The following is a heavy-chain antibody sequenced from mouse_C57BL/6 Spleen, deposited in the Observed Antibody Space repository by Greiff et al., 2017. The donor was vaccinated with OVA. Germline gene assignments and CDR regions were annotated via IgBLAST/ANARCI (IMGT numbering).Heavy chain of an antibody. CDR1: GYAFSSSW. J-gene: IGHJ1*03. CDR2: IYPGDGDT. V-gene: IGHV1-82*01. CDR3: AEIYYGSSYDWYFDV. Sequence: VVKPGASVKISCKASGYAFSSSWMNWVKQRPGKGLEWIGRIYPGDGDTNYNGKFKGKATLTADKSSSTAYMQLSSLTSEDSAVYFCAEIYYGSSYDWYFDVWGTGTTVTVSS. D-gene: IGHD1-1*01.